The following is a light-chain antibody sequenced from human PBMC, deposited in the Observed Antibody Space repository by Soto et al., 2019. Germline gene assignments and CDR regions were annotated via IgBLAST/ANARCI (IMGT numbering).Light chain of an antibody. CDR1: QIIDRW. CDR3: KQSKSFPLT. J-gene: IGKJ4*01. V-gene: IGKV1-12*01. CDR2: AAS. Sequence: DIQMTQSPSSLSASVGDRVTITCRASQIIDRWLAWYQQKPGKAPKVLIYAASSLRSGVPSRFSGSGPGTDFSLTISSLQPEDLATYYCKQSKSFPLTFGGGTKVDIK.